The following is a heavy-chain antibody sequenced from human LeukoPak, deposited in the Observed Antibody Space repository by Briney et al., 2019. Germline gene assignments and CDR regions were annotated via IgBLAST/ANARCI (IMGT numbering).Heavy chain of an antibody. CDR3: ARMIVQREFDP. J-gene: IGHJ5*02. V-gene: IGHV1-69*05. D-gene: IGHD3-22*01. Sequence: SVKDSCKASGGTFSSYAISLVRQAPGQGLEWMGGIIPIFGTANYAQKFQGRVTITTDESTSTAYMELSSLRSEDTAVYYCARMIVQREFDPWGQGTLVTVSS. CDR2: IIPIFGTA. CDR1: GGTFSSYA.